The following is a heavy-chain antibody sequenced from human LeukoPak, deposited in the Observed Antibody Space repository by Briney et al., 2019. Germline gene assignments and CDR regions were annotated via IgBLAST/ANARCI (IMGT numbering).Heavy chain of an antibody. Sequence: GGSLRLSCAPSGFTFSTVAMSGVRQAPGKGREWVSAISGSGGGTYYADSVKGRFTLSRDNSKNTLYLQMNSLRDEDTDVYYCAKSPHGSWWYYFDYCGEGDLVTVSS. CDR2: ISGSGGGT. D-gene: IGHD6-13*01. J-gene: IGHJ4*02. V-gene: IGHV3-23*01. CDR1: GFTFSTVA. CDR3: AKSPHGSWWYYFDY.